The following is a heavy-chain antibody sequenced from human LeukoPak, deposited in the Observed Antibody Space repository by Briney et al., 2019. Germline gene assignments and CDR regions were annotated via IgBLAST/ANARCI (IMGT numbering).Heavy chain of an antibody. J-gene: IGHJ3*02. D-gene: IGHD4-17*01. V-gene: IGHV4-59*11. CDR2: ISYIGST. Sequence: SESLSLSCAASDDSFSSHYWTWIRQPPGKGLEWIGYISYIGSTNYNPSLKSGVTISIDTSKNKFSLKLTSVSDADAAVYYCARDLVTVTKGFDIWGKGTMVSVSS. CDR1: DDSFSSHY. CDR3: ARDLVTVTKGFDI.